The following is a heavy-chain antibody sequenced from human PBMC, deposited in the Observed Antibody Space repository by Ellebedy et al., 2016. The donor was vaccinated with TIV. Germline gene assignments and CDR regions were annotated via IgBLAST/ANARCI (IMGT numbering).Heavy chain of an antibody. CDR3: ARLRSTDFDF. D-gene: IGHD4-17*01. Sequence: AASVKVSCKASGYTFTSLYMHWVRQAPGQGLEWMGQVNPSDGTTIYAQKFRGRITMTRDTSTSTLYMELSSLGSDDSAVYYCARLRSTDFDFWGQGTQVTVSS. V-gene: IGHV1-46*01. J-gene: IGHJ4*02. CDR1: GYTFTSLY. CDR2: VNPSDGTT.